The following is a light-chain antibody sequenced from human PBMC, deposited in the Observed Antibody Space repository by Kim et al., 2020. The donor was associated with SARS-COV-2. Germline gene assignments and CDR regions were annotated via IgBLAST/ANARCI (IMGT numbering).Light chain of an antibody. V-gene: IGLV1-40*01. CDR2: GNS. CDR1: SANIGAGYD. J-gene: IGLJ1*01. Sequence: VTISCTGSSANIGAGYDVHWYQQLPATAPKLLIYGNSNRPSGVPDRFSGSKSGTSASLAITGLQAEDEADYYCQSYDSSLSGSGVFGTGTKVTVL. CDR3: QSYDSSLSGSGV.